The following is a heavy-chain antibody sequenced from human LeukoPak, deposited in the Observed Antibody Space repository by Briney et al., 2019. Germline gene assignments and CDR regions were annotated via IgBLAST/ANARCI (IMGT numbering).Heavy chain of an antibody. V-gene: IGHV1-69*13. CDR3: ARGGVVVVPAAIPNNWFDP. J-gene: IGHJ5*02. CDR2: IIPIFGTA. D-gene: IGHD2-2*02. Sequence: SVKVSCKASGGTFSSYAISWVRQAPGQGLEWMGGIIPIFGTANYAQKFQGRVTITADESTSTAYMELSSLRSEDTVVYYCARGGVVVVPAAIPNNWFDPWGQGTLVTVSS. CDR1: GGTFSSYA.